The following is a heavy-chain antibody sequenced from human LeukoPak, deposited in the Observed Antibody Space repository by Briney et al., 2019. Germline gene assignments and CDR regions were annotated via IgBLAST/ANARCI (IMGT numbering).Heavy chain of an antibody. Sequence: SETLSLTCGVYGGSFSGYYWSWIRQPPGKGLEWIGEINHRGSTNYNPSLKSRVTTSVDTSKNQFSLKLSSVTAADTAVYYCAKGTRTVLRFLEWPPFGMDVWGKGTTVTVSS. D-gene: IGHD3-3*01. J-gene: IGHJ6*04. CDR2: INHRGST. CDR1: GGSFSGYY. CDR3: AKGTRTVLRFLEWPPFGMDV. V-gene: IGHV4-34*01.